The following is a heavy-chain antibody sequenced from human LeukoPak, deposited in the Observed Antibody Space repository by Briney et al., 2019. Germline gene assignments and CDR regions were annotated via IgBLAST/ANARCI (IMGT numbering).Heavy chain of an antibody. J-gene: IGHJ4*02. CDR3: AKVSTGYFFQYYFDY. V-gene: IGHV3-23*01. CDR1: GFTFSSYA. D-gene: IGHD3-9*01. Sequence: GGSLRLSCAACGFTFSSYAMSWVRQAPGKGLEWVTAISGSGGSTYYADSVKGRFTISRDNSKNTLYLQMNGLRAEDTAVYYCAKVSTGYFFQYYFDYWGQGTLVTVSS. CDR2: ISGSGGST.